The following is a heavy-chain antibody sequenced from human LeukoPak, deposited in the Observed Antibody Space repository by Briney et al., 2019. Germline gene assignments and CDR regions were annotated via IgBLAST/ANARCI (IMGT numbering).Heavy chain of an antibody. J-gene: IGHJ4*02. CDR2: INHSGST. CDR3: ARGANSSSSRKRYYFDY. CDR1: GGSFSGYY. D-gene: IGHD6-6*01. Sequence: SETLSLTCAVYGGSFSGYYWSWIRQPPGKGLEWIGEINHSGSTNYNPSLKSRVTISVDTSKNQFSLKLSSVTAADTAVYHCARGANSSSSRKRYYFDYWSQGTLVTVSS. V-gene: IGHV4-34*01.